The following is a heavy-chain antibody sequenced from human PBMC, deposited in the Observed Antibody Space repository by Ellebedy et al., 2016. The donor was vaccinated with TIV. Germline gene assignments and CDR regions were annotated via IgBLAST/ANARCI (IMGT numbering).Heavy chain of an antibody. D-gene: IGHD3-10*01. V-gene: IGHV3-11*01. Sequence: GESLKISXAASGFTFSDYYTSWIRQAPGKGLEWVSYISSSGSTIYYADSVKGRFTISRDNAKNSLYLQMNSLRAEDTAVYYCARDNLLWFGELLRDNYGMDVWGQGTTVTVSS. CDR2: ISSSGSTI. J-gene: IGHJ6*02. CDR3: ARDNLLWFGELLRDNYGMDV. CDR1: GFTFSDYY.